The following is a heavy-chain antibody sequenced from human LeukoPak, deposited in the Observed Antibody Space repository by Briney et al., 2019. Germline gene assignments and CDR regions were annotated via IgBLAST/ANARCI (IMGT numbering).Heavy chain of an antibody. Sequence: GESLKISCKGSGYSFTSYWIGWVRQMPGKGLEWMGIIYHSGXXXXXXSXXXRVTISVDRSKNQFSLKLSSVTAADTAVFYCARSGXXXIDSWGQGTLVTXSS. CDR2: IYHSGXX. CDR3: ARSGXXXIDS. CDR1: GYSFTSYW. V-gene: IGHV5-51*01. D-gene: IGHD1-26*01. J-gene: IGHJ4*02.